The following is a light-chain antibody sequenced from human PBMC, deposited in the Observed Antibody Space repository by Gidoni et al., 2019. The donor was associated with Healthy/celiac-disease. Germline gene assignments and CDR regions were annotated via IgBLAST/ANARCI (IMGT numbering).Light chain of an antibody. CDR1: QGIRTD. Sequence: AIQMTQSPSSLSASVGDRVTITCRASQGIRTDLGWYQQKPGKAPKLLIYAASSLQSGVPSRFSGSGSGTDYTLTISSRQPEDFATYYCLQDYNYPWTFXQXTKVEIK. V-gene: IGKV1-6*01. CDR3: LQDYNYPWT. CDR2: AAS. J-gene: IGKJ1*01.